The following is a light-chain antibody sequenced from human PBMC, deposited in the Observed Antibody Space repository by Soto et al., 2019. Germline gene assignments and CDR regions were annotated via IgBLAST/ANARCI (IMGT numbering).Light chain of an antibody. V-gene: IGLV2-14*03. CDR3: CFYGNTFAV. CDR1: SSDIGRYDY. CDR2: RVI. J-gene: IGLJ3*02. Sequence: QSALTQPASVSGSPGQLITISCTGSSSDIGRYDYVSWYQQLPGKAPTLIIYRVINRPSGISDRFSGSKSGNSASLTISGLQADDEADYYCCFYGNTFAVFGGGTKLTVL.